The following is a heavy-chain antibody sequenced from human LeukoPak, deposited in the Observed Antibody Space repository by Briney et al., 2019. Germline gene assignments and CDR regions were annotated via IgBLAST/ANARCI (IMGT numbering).Heavy chain of an antibody. CDR1: GFRFSSHW. J-gene: IGHJ3*01. CDR2: INEDGSQK. D-gene: IGHD2-2*01. Sequence: GGSLRLSCAAPGFRFSSHWMSWVRQVPGKGPEWVAKINEDGSQKYYVDSVKGRFTISRDNAENSLSLHMNSLRAEDTAVYYCARDQGYCTSVSCRGDASDVWGQGSMVSVSA. V-gene: IGHV3-7*01. CDR3: ARDQGYCTSVSCRGDASDV.